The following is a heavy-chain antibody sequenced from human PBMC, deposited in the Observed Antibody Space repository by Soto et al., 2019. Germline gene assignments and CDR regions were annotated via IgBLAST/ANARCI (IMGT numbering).Heavy chain of an antibody. J-gene: IGHJ4*02. Sequence: QVQLVESGGGVVQPGRSLRLSCAASGFTFSSYGMHWVRQAPGKGLEWVAVIWYDGSNKYYADSVKGRFTISRDNSKNTLYLQMNSLRAEDTAVYYCGCGGYSNYVVEILYWGQGTLVTVSS. D-gene: IGHD4-4*01. V-gene: IGHV3-33*01. CDR1: GFTFSSYG. CDR2: IWYDGSNK. CDR3: GCGGYSNYVVEILY.